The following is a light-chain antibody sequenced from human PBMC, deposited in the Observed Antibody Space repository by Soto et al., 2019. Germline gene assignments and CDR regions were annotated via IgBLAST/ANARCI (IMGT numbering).Light chain of an antibody. CDR1: QSLIYSNGKTY. CDR3: MEGTPS. J-gene: IGKJ1*01. Sequence: VLTQYQLCLPVTLGQPSSISCTSSQSLIYSNGKTYRNWYQQRPGQVPRRIIYQVSNRDSGVPDRFSGSGSGSGTDFTLKISRVEAEDVGVYYCMEGTPSFGQGTKV. CDR2: QVS. V-gene: IGKV2-30*01.